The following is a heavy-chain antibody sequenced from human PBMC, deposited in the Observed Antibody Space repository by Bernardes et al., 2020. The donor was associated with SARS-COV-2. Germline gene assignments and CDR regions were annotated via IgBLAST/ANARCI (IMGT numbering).Heavy chain of an antibody. CDR3: ARRAFGGYDFYGMDV. CDR2: IYPGDSDT. Sequence: GASLKISCKGSGYSFTSYWIGWVRQMPGKGLEWMGIIYPGDSDTRYSPSFQGQVTISADKSISTAYLQWSSLKASDTAMYYCARRAFGGYDFYGMDVWGQGTTVTVSS. J-gene: IGHJ6*02. CDR1: GYSFTSYW. V-gene: IGHV5-51*01. D-gene: IGHD5-12*01.